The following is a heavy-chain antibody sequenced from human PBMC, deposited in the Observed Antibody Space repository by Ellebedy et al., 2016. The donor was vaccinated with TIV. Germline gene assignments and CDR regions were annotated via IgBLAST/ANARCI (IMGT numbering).Heavy chain of an antibody. Sequence: ESLKISCAASGFTFHHYWLNCVRLAPGKGLEWVANIKRDGSEKYYVDSVKGRFTISRDNTNNSLYLQMNSLRAEDTAVYYCARDRAVGTMDAFDIWGQGTMVTVSS. CDR3: ARDRAVGTMDAFDI. CDR1: GFTFHHYW. CDR2: IKRDGSEK. V-gene: IGHV3-7*04. D-gene: IGHD6-19*01. J-gene: IGHJ3*02.